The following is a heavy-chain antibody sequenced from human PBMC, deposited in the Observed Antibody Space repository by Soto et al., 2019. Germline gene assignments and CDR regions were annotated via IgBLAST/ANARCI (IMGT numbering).Heavy chain of an antibody. D-gene: IGHD3-16*01. CDR1: GYTFTTYA. CDR2: INTDNGNT. CDR3: ARSRVRGGYYFDY. V-gene: IGHV1-3*04. J-gene: IGHJ4*02. Sequence: QVQVVQSGAEVKKPGASVTVSCKASGYTFTTYAIHWVRQAPGQSLEWMGWINTDNGNTYYSQKMQARVTITRDTDGSTAYMELSRLRSEDTAVYYCARSRVRGGYYFDYWGQGALVTVSS.